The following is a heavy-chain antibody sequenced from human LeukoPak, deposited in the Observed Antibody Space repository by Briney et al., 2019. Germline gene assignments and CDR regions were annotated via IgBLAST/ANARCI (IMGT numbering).Heavy chain of an antibody. Sequence: GGSLRLSCAASGFSFSSYGMHWVRQAPGKGLEWVAIIWYDGSNKYYAESVKGRFTISRDNSKNTLYLQINSLRAEDTAVYYCARESEGMDVWGQGTTVTVSS. V-gene: IGHV3-33*01. CDR1: GFSFSSYG. CDR3: ARESEGMDV. J-gene: IGHJ6*02. CDR2: IWYDGSNK.